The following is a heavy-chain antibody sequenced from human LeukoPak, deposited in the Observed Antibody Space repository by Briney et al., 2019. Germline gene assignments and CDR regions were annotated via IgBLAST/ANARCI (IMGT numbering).Heavy chain of an antibody. V-gene: IGHV1-69*04. CDR1: GGTFSSYA. D-gene: IGHD3-22*01. J-gene: IGHJ4*02. Sequence: SVKVSCKASGGTFSSYAISWVRQAPGQGLEWMGRIIPILGIANYAQKFQGRVTITADKSTSTAYMELSSLRSEDTAVYYCARHYYDSSGVIIYGGPFDYWGQGTLVTVSS. CDR3: ARHYYDSSGVIIYGGPFDY. CDR2: IIPILGIA.